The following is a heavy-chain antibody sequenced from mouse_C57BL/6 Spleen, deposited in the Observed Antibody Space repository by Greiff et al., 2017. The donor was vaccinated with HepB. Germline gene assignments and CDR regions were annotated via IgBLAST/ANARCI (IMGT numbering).Heavy chain of an antibody. CDR1: GYTFTDYY. D-gene: IGHD1-1*01. CDR3: ARWATVVEGYYFDY. Sequence: EVQLQQSGPVLVKPGASVKMSCKASGYTFTDYYMNWVKQSHGKSLEWIGVINPYNGGTSYNQKFKGKATLTVDKSSSTAYMELNSLTSEDSAVYYCARWATVVEGYYFDYWGQGTTLTVSS. CDR2: INPYNGGT. J-gene: IGHJ2*01. V-gene: IGHV1-19*01.